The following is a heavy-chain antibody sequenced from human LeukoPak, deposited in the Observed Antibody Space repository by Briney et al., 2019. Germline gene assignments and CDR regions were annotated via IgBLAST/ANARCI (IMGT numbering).Heavy chain of an antibody. J-gene: IGHJ4*02. CDR1: GFTFSTYG. CDR3: AKDKTHYYFDY. CDR2: ISYDGSDK. Sequence: SGGSLRLSCAASGFTFSTYGMHWVRQAPGKGLEWVAVISYDGSDKYYGDSVKGRFTISSDNSKNTLYLQMNSLRAEDTAVYYCAKDKTHYYFDYWGQGTLVTVSS. V-gene: IGHV3-30*18.